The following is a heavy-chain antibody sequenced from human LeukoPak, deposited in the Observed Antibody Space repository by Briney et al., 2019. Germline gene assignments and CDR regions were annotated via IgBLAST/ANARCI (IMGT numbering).Heavy chain of an antibody. CDR3: ARVYYDILTGYYWGQDNWFDP. CDR2: IIPIFGTA. CDR1: GGTFSSYA. D-gene: IGHD3-9*01. V-gene: IGHV1-69*06. Sequence: ASVKVSCKASGGTFSSYAISWVRQAPGQGLEWMGGIIPIFGTANYAQKFQGRVTITADKSTSTAYMELSSLRSEDTAVYYCARVYYDILTGYYWGQDNWFDPWGQGTLVTVSS. J-gene: IGHJ5*02.